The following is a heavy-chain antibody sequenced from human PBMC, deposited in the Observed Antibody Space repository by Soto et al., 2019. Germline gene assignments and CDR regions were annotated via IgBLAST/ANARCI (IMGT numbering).Heavy chain of an antibody. J-gene: IGHJ4*02. CDR1: GFNFRDYA. D-gene: IGHD5-18*01. Sequence: VSLRLSCAASGFNFRDYAMSWVRQAPGKGLEWVSGVSGRSGSTYYADSVKGRFTISRNNPTNTLYLQLNNLRGEDTAFYYCARDQFSERNGYFYGYGYFDYWGQGIPVTVSS. CDR3: ARDQFSERNGYFYGYGYFDY. CDR2: VSGRSGST. V-gene: IGHV3-23*01.